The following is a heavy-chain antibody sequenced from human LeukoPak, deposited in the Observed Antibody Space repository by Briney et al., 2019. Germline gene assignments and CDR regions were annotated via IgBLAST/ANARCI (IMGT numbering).Heavy chain of an antibody. CDR1: GGSFSGYY. CDR3: ASERSTSEYYYMDV. V-gene: IGHV4-34*01. CDR2: INHSGST. D-gene: IGHD2-2*01. Sequence: PSETLSLTCAVYGGSFSGYYWSWIRQPPGKGLEWIEEINHSGSTNYNPSLKSRVTISVDTSKNQFSLKLSSVTAADTAVYCCASERSTSEYYYMDVWGKGTTVTISS. J-gene: IGHJ6*03.